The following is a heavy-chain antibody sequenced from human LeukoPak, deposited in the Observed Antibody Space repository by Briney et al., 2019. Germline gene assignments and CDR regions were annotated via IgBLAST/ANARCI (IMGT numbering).Heavy chain of an antibody. CDR1: GFTFSSYG. D-gene: IGHD3-10*01. Sequence: PGGSLRLSCAASGFTFSSYGMHWVRQAPGKGLEWVSYISSSGSTIYYADSVKGRFTISRDNAKNSLYLQMNSLRAEDTAVYYCARTLWFGFPNWFDPWGQGTLVTVSS. CDR3: ARTLWFGFPNWFDP. V-gene: IGHV3-48*04. CDR2: ISSSGSTI. J-gene: IGHJ5*02.